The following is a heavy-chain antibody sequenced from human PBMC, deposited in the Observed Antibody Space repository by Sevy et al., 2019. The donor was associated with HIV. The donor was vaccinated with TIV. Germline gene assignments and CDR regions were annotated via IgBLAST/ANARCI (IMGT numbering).Heavy chain of an antibody. Sequence: GGSLRLSCVASGFTFGSYGMLWVRQAPGKGLEWVADIWFDGSNIHYADSVRGRFTISRDNSKNPLSLHMSSLRVEDTAVYYCARERTYLFDYCGQGTLVTVSS. CDR2: IWFDGSNI. V-gene: IGHV3-33*01. CDR3: ARERTYLFDY. CDR1: GFTFGSYG. J-gene: IGHJ4*02.